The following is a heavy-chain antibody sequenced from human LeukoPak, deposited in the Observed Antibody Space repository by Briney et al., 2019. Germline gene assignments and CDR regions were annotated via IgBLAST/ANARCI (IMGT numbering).Heavy chain of an antibody. Sequence: PGGSLRLSCAASGFTFSSYSMNWVRQAPGKGLEWVSYISSSGSTIYYADSVKGRFTISRDNAKNSLYLQMNSLRAEDTAVYYCARETTRYYYDSSGWYYYFDYWGQGTLVTVSS. D-gene: IGHD3-22*01. V-gene: IGHV3-48*04. CDR1: GFTFSSYS. CDR2: ISSSGSTI. CDR3: ARETTRYYYDSSGWYYYFDY. J-gene: IGHJ4*02.